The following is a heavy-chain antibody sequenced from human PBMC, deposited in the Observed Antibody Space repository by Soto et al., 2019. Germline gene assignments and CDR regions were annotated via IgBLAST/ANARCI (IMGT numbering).Heavy chain of an antibody. CDR3: ARDWERSPDY. V-gene: IGHV3-7*05. D-gene: IGHD1-26*01. CDR2: IKQDGSQK. J-gene: IGHJ4*02. Sequence: PGGSLRLSCAASGFTFSSYWMSWVRQAPGKGLEWVAHIKQDGSQKYYVDSVKGRFTISRDNAKNSLYLQMNSLRSEDMDIYYCARDWERSPDYWGQGILVTVSS. CDR1: GFTFSSYW.